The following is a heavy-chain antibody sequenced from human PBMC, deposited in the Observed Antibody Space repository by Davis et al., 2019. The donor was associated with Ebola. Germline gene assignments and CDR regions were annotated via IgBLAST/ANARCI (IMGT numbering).Heavy chain of an antibody. J-gene: IGHJ6*03. CDR1: GYTFTSYD. V-gene: IGHV1-8*03. Sequence: ASVKVSCKASGYTFTSYDINWVRQATGQGLEWMGWMNPNSGNTGYAQKFQGRVTITRNTSISTAYMELSSLRSEDTAVYYCARARYYDFWSGYWNYYYYMDVWGKGTTVTVSS. D-gene: IGHD3-3*01. CDR3: ARARYYDFWSGYWNYYYYMDV. CDR2: MNPNSGNT.